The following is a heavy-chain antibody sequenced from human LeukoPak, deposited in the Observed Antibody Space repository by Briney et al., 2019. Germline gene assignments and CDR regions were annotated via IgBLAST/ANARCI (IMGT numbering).Heavy chain of an antibody. D-gene: IGHD3-10*01. Sequence: GGSPRLSCAASGFTFSSYAMSWVRQAPGKGLEWVSAISGSGGSTYYADSVKGRFTISRDNSKNTLYLQMNSLRAEDTAVYYCASPRWFGELSDDYWGQGTLVTVSS. CDR1: GFTFSSYA. CDR3: ASPRWFGELSDDY. J-gene: IGHJ4*02. CDR2: ISGSGGST. V-gene: IGHV3-23*01.